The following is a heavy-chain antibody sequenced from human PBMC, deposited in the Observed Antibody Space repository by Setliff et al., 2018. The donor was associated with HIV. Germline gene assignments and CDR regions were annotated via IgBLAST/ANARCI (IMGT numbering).Heavy chain of an antibody. D-gene: IGHD2-15*01. Sequence: ASVKVSCKAFGYNLNSYGISWVRQAPGQGLEWMGWISAYNGNTNYSQKVQGRVTMTTDTSTSTAYVDLRSLISDDTALYYCARDCNAGTCYFYIWGQGTMVTVSS. CDR2: ISAYNGNT. CDR3: ARDCNAGTCYFYI. V-gene: IGHV1-18*01. J-gene: IGHJ3*02. CDR1: GYNLNSYG.